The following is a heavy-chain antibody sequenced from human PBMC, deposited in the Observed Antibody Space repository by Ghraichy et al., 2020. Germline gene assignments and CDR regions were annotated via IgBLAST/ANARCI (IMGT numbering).Heavy chain of an antibody. Sequence: ASVKVSCKASGYTFTGHNMHWVRQAPGQGLEWMGWINPNSGGTDYAQKFQARVPMTRDTSISTAYMELSRLRSDDTAVYYCARLITAGFFDSWGQGALVTVSS. D-gene: IGHD5-24*01. V-gene: IGHV1-2*02. CDR2: INPNSGGT. CDR1: GYTFTGHN. J-gene: IGHJ4*02. CDR3: ARLITAGFFDS.